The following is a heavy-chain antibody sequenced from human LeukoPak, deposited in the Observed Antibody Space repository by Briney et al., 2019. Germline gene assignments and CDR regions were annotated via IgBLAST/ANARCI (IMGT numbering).Heavy chain of an antibody. V-gene: IGHV4-59*01. J-gene: IGHJ3*02. CDR1: GGSISIYY. CDR3: ARETTVPLRDI. Sequence: PSETLSLTCTVSGGSISIYYWNWIRQPPGRGLEWIGSIHYSGSTSYNPSLRSRVTISVDKSKNQFFLKLSSVTATDTAVYYCARETTVPLRDIWGQGTMVTVSS. CDR2: IHYSGST. D-gene: IGHD4-17*01.